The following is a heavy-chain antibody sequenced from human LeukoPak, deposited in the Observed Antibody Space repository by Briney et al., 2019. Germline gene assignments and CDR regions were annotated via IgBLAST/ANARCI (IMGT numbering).Heavy chain of an antibody. CDR1: GFTVSTNY. CDR3: ATSGVIPGAVGAY. CDR2: IISGGDT. V-gene: IGHV3-66*01. Sequence: GGSLRLSCAVSGFTVSTNYMNWVRQAPGTGLGWVSVIISGGDTYYADSVKGRFTISRDSSKNTLYLQMNSLRAEDTAVYYCATSGVIPGAVGAYWGQGTLVTVSS. J-gene: IGHJ4*02. D-gene: IGHD2-2*01.